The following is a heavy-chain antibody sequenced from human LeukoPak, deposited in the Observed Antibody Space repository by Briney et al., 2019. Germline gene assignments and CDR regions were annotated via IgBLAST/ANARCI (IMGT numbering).Heavy chain of an antibody. V-gene: IGHV4-59*01. Sequence: SETLSLTCTLSGVSISTYYWSWIRQPPGKGLEWIGYIYYPGSTNYNPSLKSRVTISVETSKDQFSLNLRSVTTADTAVYYCASFSGISRFEYWGQGALVTVSS. CDR2: IYYPGST. CDR3: ASFSGISRFEY. J-gene: IGHJ4*02. D-gene: IGHD1-26*01. CDR1: GVSISTYY.